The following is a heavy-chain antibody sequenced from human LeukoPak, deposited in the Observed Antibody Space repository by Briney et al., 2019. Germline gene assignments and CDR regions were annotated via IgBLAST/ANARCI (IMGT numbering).Heavy chain of an antibody. Sequence: PSETLSLTCSVSGASVSSDYWNWIRQSPGRGLEWIGYTYYRGDINYNPSLKSRLTMSVDASSNQVSLKLSSVTAADAAVYYCRRNLGSGSDHWGQGTLVTVSS. D-gene: IGHD3-10*01. CDR1: GASVSSDY. J-gene: IGHJ4*02. CDR3: RRNLGSGSDH. V-gene: IGHV4-59*02. CDR2: TYYRGDI.